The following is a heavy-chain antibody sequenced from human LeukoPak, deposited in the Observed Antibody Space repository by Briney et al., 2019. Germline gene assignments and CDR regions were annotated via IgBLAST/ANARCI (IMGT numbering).Heavy chain of an antibody. D-gene: IGHD6-13*01. Sequence: PGGSLRLSCAASGFTFDDYAMHWVRQAPGKGLEWVSGISWDSGNIGYVDSVKGRFTISRDNAKNSLYLQMNSLRAEDMALYYCAKDIKVGSSWYPDAFDIWGQGTMVTVSS. CDR3: AKDIKVGSSWYPDAFDI. CDR2: ISWDSGNI. CDR1: GFTFDDYA. V-gene: IGHV3-9*03. J-gene: IGHJ3*02.